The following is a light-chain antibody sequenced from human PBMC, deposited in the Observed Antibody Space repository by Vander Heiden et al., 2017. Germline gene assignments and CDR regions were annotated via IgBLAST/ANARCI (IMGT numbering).Light chain of an antibody. CDR3: QQRSNWLWT. CDR1: QSVSSY. CDR2: DAS. V-gene: IGKV3-11*01. J-gene: IGKJ1*01. Sequence: EIVLTQSPATLSLSPGERATLSCRASQSVSSYLVWYQQKPGQAPRLLIYDASNKATGIPARFSGRGSGTDFTLTISSLEPEDFAVYYCQQRSNWLWTFGQGTKVEIK.